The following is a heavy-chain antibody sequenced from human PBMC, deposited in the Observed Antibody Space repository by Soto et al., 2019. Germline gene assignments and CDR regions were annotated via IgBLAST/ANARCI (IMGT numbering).Heavy chain of an antibody. CDR3: TTDGDSDDYGF. J-gene: IGHJ4*02. Sequence: QVHLVQSGPEVKRPGSSVKVSCKASGDTFGRNAIHWVRQAPGQGLEWMGGIIPMFPTTNYAQKFKGRLTIYADKSTDTAYMEMTSLRTEDTAVYYCTTDGDSDDYGFWGKGTLVTVSS. CDR2: IIPMFPTT. CDR1: GDTFGRNA. D-gene: IGHD2-21*01. V-gene: IGHV1-69*06.